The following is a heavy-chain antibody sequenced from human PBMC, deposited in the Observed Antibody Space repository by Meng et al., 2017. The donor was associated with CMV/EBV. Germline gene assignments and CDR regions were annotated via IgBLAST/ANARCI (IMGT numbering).Heavy chain of an antibody. Sequence: ASVKVSCKASGYTFTGYYMHWVRQPPGQGLEWMGIINPSGGSTSYAQKFQGRVTMTRDASTSTVYMELSSLRSEDTAVYYCARDFFSLEWLQYPPAPNWFDPWGQGTLVTVSS. J-gene: IGHJ5*02. CDR1: GYTFTGYY. V-gene: IGHV1-46*01. D-gene: IGHD3-3*01. CDR3: ARDFFSLEWLQYPPAPNWFDP. CDR2: INPSGGST.